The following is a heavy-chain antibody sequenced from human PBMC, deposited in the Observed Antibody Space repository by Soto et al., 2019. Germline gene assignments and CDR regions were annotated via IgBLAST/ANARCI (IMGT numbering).Heavy chain of an antibody. CDR1: GFTFSSYA. D-gene: IGHD3-22*01. CDR3: AKDFRGDYDSAFEI. Sequence: PGGALRLSCAASGFTFSSYALSWVRQAPGKGLEWVSAISGSGGSTYYADSVKGRFTISRDNPKNTLYLQMNSLRAEDTAVYYCAKDFRGDYDSAFEIWGPGTIVTV. CDR2: ISGSGGST. J-gene: IGHJ3*02. V-gene: IGHV3-23*01.